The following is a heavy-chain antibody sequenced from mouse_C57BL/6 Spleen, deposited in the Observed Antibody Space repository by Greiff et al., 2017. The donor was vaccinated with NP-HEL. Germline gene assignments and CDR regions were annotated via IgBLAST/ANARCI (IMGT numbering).Heavy chain of an antibody. Sequence: VQLHQPGAELVRPGSSVKLSCKASGYTFTSYWMDWVKQRPGQGLEWIGNIYPSDSETHYNQKFKDKATLTVDKSSSTAYMQLSSLTSEDSAVYYCARVFTTVVAPFGYWGQGTLVTVSA. V-gene: IGHV1-61*01. CDR3: ARVFTTVVAPFGY. CDR1: GYTFTSYW. J-gene: IGHJ3*01. D-gene: IGHD1-1*01. CDR2: IYPSDSET.